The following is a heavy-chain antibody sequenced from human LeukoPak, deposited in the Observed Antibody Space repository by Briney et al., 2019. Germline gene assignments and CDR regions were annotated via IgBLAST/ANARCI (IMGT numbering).Heavy chain of an antibody. Sequence: PSETLSLTCTVSGGSISSSSYYWSWIRQPPGKGLEWVGYIYYSGSTNYNPSLKSRVTISVDTSKNQFSLKLRSVTAADTAVYYCARIHYDVLTGTTTHFDYWGQGTLVTVSS. CDR2: IYYSGST. CDR3: ARIHYDVLTGTTTHFDY. V-gene: IGHV4-61*01. CDR1: GGSISSSSYY. J-gene: IGHJ4*02. D-gene: IGHD3-9*01.